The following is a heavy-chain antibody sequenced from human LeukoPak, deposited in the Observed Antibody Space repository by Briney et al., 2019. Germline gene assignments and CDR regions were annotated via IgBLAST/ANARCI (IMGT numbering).Heavy chain of an antibody. CDR2: IIPILGIA. V-gene: IGHV1-69*04. Sequence: GASVKVSCKASGGAFSSYAISWVRQAPGQGLEWMGRIIPILGIANYAQKFQGRVTITADKSTSTAYMELSSLRSEDTAVYYCASCGCSSRVDGMDVWGQGTTVTVSS. D-gene: IGHD6-6*01. CDR1: GGAFSSYA. J-gene: IGHJ6*02. CDR3: ASCGCSSRVDGMDV.